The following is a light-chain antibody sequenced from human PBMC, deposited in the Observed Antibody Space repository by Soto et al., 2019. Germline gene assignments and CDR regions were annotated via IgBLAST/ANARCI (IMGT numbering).Light chain of an antibody. CDR3: QQRSNWPWT. CDR2: DAS. Sequence: EIVLTQSPATLSLSPGERATLSCRASHRVSSYLVWYQQKPGQAPRLLIYDASNMATGIPARFSGSGSGTDFTLTISSLEPEDFTIYYCQQRSNWPWTFGQGTKVEIK. CDR1: HRVSSY. J-gene: IGKJ1*01. V-gene: IGKV3-11*01.